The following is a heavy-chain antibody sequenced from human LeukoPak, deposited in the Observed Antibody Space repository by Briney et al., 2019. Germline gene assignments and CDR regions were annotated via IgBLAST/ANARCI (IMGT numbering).Heavy chain of an antibody. Sequence: ASVKVSCKASGYTFTGYYMHWVRQAPGQGLEWMGRINPNSGGTNYAQKFQGRVTMTRDTSISTAYMELSRLRSDDTAVYYCAGDRGDYYGSGNYAFDIWGQGTMVTVSS. D-gene: IGHD3-10*01. J-gene: IGHJ3*02. V-gene: IGHV1-2*06. CDR3: AGDRGDYYGSGNYAFDI. CDR2: INPNSGGT. CDR1: GYTFTGYY.